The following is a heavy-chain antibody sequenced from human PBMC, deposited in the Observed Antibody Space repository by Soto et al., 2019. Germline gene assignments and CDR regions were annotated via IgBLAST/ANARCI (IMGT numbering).Heavy chain of an antibody. J-gene: IGHJ4*02. D-gene: IGHD3-10*01. CDR1: GGSISSYY. CDR3: ARVRTASRRPSGYYFDY. V-gene: IGHV4-59*08. CDR2: IYYSGST. Sequence: PSETLSLTCTVSGGSISSYYWSWIRQPPGKGLEWIGYIYYSGSTNYNPSLKSRVTISVDTSKNQFSLKLSSVTAADTAVYYCARVRTASRRPSGYYFDYWGQGTRVTVSS.